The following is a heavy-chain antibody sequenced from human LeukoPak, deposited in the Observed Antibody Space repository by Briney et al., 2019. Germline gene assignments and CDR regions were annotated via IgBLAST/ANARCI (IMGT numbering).Heavy chain of an antibody. Sequence: SGGSLRLSCAASGLTFRTYGMHWVRQAPGKGLEWVAAIFYDGITTKYADSVKGRFTISRDNAKNSLYLQMNSLRAEDTAVYYCAKSIAVAGRLFDYWGQGTLVTVSS. D-gene: IGHD6-19*01. V-gene: IGHV3-33*03. CDR2: IFYDGITT. CDR1: GLTFRTYG. CDR3: AKSIAVAGRLFDY. J-gene: IGHJ4*02.